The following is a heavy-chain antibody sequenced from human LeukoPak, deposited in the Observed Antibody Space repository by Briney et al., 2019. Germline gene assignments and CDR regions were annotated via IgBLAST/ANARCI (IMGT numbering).Heavy chain of an antibody. V-gene: IGHV1-46*01. CDR3: ASLLLFSGYGNDFDC. CDR2: INPSGGIT. CDR1: GYTFTSYY. J-gene: IGHJ4*02. D-gene: IGHD5-12*01. Sequence: ASVKVSCKASGYTFTSYYMHWVRQAPGQGLEWMGIINPSGGITSYAQKFQGRVTMTRDTSTSTVYMELSSLRSEDTAVYYCASLLLFSGYGNDFDCWGQGTLVTVSS.